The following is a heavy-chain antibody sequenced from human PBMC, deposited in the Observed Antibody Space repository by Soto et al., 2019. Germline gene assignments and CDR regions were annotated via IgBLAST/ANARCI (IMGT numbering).Heavy chain of an antibody. J-gene: IGHJ6*03. CDR1: GFTFSSYG. D-gene: IGHD3-3*01. CDR3: AREYYDFWSGRLNYYYYYMDV. CDR2: IWYDGSNK. Sequence: QVQLVESGGGVVQPGRSPRLSCAASGFTFSSYGMHWVRQAPGKGLEWVAVIWYDGSNKYYADSVKGRFTISRDNSKNTLYLQMNSLRAEDTAVYYCAREYYDFWSGRLNYYYYYMDVWGKGTTVTVSS. V-gene: IGHV3-33*01.